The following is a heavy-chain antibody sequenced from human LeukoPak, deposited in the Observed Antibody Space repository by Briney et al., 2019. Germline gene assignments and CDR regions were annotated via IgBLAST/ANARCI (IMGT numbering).Heavy chain of an antibody. Sequence: GGSLRLSCAASGFTFSSYAMSWVRQAPGKGLEWVSAISGSGGSTYYADSVKGRFTISRDNSKNTLYLQMNSLRAEDTAVYYCARDQGSGINYYYYYMDVWGKGTTVTVSS. D-gene: IGHD3-10*01. CDR2: ISGSGGST. CDR3: ARDQGSGINYYYYYMDV. CDR1: GFTFSSYA. V-gene: IGHV3-23*01. J-gene: IGHJ6*03.